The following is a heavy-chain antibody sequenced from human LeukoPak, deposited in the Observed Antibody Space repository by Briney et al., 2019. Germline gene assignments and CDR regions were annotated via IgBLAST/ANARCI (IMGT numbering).Heavy chain of an antibody. CDR1: GFTFRSYW. J-gene: IGHJ4*02. Sequence: GGSLRLSCAASGFTFRSYWMIWVRQAPGKGLEWVANIKHDGREAYYVDSVKGRFTISRDNAKNSLYLQMNSLRAEDTAVYYCARGFRGASFDYWGQGTLVTVSS. CDR3: ARGFRGASFDY. D-gene: IGHD1-26*01. V-gene: IGHV3-7*03. CDR2: IKHDGREA.